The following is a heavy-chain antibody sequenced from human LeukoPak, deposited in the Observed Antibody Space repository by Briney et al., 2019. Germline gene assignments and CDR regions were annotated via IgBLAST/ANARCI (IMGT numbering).Heavy chain of an antibody. J-gene: IGHJ4*02. V-gene: IGHV4-30-4*07. CDR2: IYNSGST. CDR1: GDSISSGDYS. Sequence: SETLSLTCAVSGDSISSGDYSWSWIRQPPGKGLEWIGYIYNSGSTKYNPSLKSRVTISVDTSKNQFSLKLNSVTAADTAVYYCARNGDDSSDYYYFDYWGQGTLVTVYS. CDR3: ARNGDDSSDYYYFDY. D-gene: IGHD3-22*01.